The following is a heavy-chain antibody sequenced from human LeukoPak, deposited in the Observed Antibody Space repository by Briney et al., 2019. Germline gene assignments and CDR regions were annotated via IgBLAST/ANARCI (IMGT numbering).Heavy chain of an antibody. CDR2: INPYGNKK. V-gene: IGHV3-7*01. D-gene: IGHD5-18*01. Sequence: GGSLRLSCAVSGLTFSSSWMDWVRQAPGKGLEWVASINPYGNKKYSADSVKGRFTISRDNAENSLYLQMNSLRVEDTAFYYCARDLAYSRLDYWGQGMLVTVSS. CDR1: GLTFSSSW. J-gene: IGHJ4*02. CDR3: ARDLAYSRLDY.